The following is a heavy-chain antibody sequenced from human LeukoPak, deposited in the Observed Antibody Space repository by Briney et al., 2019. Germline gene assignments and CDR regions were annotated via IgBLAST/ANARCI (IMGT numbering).Heavy chain of an antibody. J-gene: IGHJ4*02. Sequence: ASVKVSCKASGYTFTSYDINWVRQATGQGLEWMGWINPNSGNTGYAQKLQGGVTMTRNTSISTAYMELSSLRSDDTAVYYCARARPGYCTYCVCYFRRFDYWGQGTLVTVSS. CDR3: ARARPGYCTYCVCYFRRFDY. V-gene: IGHV1-8*01. CDR2: INPNSGNT. CDR1: GYTFTSYD. D-gene: IGHD2-8*01.